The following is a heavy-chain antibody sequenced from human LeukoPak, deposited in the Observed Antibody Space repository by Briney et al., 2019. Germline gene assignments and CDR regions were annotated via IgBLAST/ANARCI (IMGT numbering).Heavy chain of an antibody. Sequence: GRSLRLSCAVSGFTFSSYAMHWVRQAPGKGLEWVAVISYDGSNKYYADSVKGRFTISRDNSKNTLYLQMNSLRAEDTAVYYCARDRDSSSTHFDYWGQGTLVTVSS. D-gene: IGHD6-13*01. V-gene: IGHV3-30*01. J-gene: IGHJ4*02. CDR2: ISYDGSNK. CDR3: ARDRDSSSTHFDY. CDR1: GFTFSSYA.